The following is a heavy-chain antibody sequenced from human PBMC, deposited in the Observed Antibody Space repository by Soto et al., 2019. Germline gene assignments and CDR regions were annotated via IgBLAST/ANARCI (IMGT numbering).Heavy chain of an antibody. CDR3: AREDDTTGHYSWFDP. D-gene: IGHD3-9*01. V-gene: IGHV1-69*13. CDR1: GTTFDSFT. CDR2: FVPMFGSA. Sequence: SVKVSCKPSGTTFDSFTFSWVRQAPGQGLEWMGGFVPMFGSASIAQRFQGRVRITANASTGTGFMELSDLRSEDSAIYYCAREDDTTGHYSWFDPWAPGTLVTVSS. J-gene: IGHJ5*02.